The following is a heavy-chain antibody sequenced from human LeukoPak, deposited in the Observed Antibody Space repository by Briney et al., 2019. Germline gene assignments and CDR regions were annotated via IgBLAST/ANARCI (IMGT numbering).Heavy chain of an antibody. V-gene: IGHV1-69*05. CDR1: GGTFSSYA. D-gene: IGHD6-19*01. J-gene: IGHJ3*02. CDR2: IIPIFGTA. CDR3: ARSKFTAGRGAFDI. Sequence: GSSVKVSCKASGGTFSSYAISWVRQAPGQGLEWMGGIIPIFGTANYAQKFQGRVTITTDESTSTAYMELSSLRSEDTAAYYCARSKFTAGRGAFDIWGQGTMVTVSS.